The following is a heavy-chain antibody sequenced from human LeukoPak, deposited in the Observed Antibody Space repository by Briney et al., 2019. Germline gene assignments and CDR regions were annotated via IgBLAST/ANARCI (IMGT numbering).Heavy chain of an antibody. J-gene: IGHJ4*02. CDR1: GGSISSYY. Sequence: SSETLSLTCTVSGGSISSYYWSWIRQPPGKGLEWIGYIYYSGSTNYNPSLKSRVTISVDTSKNQFSLKLSSVTAADMAVYYCARDENFDYWGQGTLVTVSS. CDR3: ARDENFDY. CDR2: IYYSGST. V-gene: IGHV4-59*01.